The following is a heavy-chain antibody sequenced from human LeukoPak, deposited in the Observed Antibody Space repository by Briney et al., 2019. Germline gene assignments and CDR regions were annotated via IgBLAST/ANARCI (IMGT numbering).Heavy chain of an antibody. J-gene: IGHJ4*02. CDR1: GGCYSGYY. V-gene: IGHV4-34*01. D-gene: IGHD3-10*01. CDR2: INHSGST. CDR3: ARLQKLLLWFGEPFDY. Sequence: PSETMSLTCAAYGGCYSGYYWSWIRQRPGQGLEWIGEINHSGSTNYNPSLKSRVTISVDTSKNQFSLKLSSVTAADTAVYYCARLQKLLLWFGEPFDYWGQGTLVTVSS.